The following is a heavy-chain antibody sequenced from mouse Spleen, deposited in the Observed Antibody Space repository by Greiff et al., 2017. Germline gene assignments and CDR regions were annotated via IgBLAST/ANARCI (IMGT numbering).Heavy chain of an antibody. D-gene: IGHD2-10*02. CDR1: GYSFTGYY. J-gene: IGHJ3*01. CDR2: INPSTGGT. CDR3: ARGRYGNLFAY. V-gene: IGHV1-42*01. Sequence: EVQLQQSGPELVKPGASVKISCKASGYSFTGYYMNWVKQSPEKSLEWIGEINPSTGGTTYNQKFKAKATLTVDKSSSTAYMQLKSLTSEDSAVYYCARGRYGNLFAYWGQGTLVTVSA.